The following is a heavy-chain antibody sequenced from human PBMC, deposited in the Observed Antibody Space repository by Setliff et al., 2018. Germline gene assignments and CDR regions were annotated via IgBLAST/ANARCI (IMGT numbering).Heavy chain of an antibody. V-gene: IGHV1-18*04. D-gene: IGHD3-10*01. J-gene: IGHJ3*02. CDR1: GYPFNSYG. CDR2: IVTYNDDT. CDR3: ARHGSSGKFDSSDI. Sequence: ASVKVSCKASGYPFNSYGVNWVRQAHGQGLEWMGRIVTYNDDTYYQRKFQGRVTMTTDTSTSTAYMELRSLTSDDTAVYYCARHGSSGKFDSSDIWGQGTMVTVSS.